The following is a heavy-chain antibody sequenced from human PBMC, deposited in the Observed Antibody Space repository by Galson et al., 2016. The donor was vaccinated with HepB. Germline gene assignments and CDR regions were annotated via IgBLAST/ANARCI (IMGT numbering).Heavy chain of an antibody. CDR3: ARRGAAAGGWYY. CDR1: GYTFTSYG. J-gene: IGHJ4*02. CDR2: IRAYNGNT. Sequence: SVKVSCKASGYTFTSYGISWVRQAPGQGLEWMGWIRAYNGNTNYAQKLQGRVTMTTEPSTSTAYMELRGLRSDDTAVYYCARRGAAAGGWYYWGQGTLVTVSS. D-gene: IGHD6-13*01. V-gene: IGHV1-18*04.